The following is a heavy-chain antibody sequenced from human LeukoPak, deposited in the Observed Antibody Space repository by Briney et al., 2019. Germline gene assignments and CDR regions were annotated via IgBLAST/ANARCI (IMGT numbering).Heavy chain of an antibody. CDR3: ARDYYYGSGSPAYYYGMDV. J-gene: IGHJ6*02. D-gene: IGHD3-10*01. CDR2: IYYSGST. CDR1: GGSISSGDYY. V-gene: IGHV4-30-4*01. Sequence: PSQTLSLTCTVSGGSISSGDYYWSWIRQPPEKGLEWIGYIYYSGSTYYNPSLKSRVTISVDTSKNQFSLKLSSVTAADTAVYYCARDYYYGSGSPAYYYGMDVWGQGTTVTVSS.